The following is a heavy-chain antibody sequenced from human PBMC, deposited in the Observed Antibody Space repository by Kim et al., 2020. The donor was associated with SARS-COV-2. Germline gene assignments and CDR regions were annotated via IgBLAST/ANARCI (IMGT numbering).Heavy chain of an antibody. J-gene: IGHJ4*02. D-gene: IGHD2-2*01. CDR1: GFTFSSYW. CDR3: ARVKSDIVVVPAAKMRRAEDY. CDR2: IKQDGSEK. V-gene: IGHV3-7*01. Sequence: GGSLRLSCAASGFTFSSYWMSWVRQAPGKGLEWVANIKQDGSEKYYVDSVKGRFTISRDNAKNSLYLQMNSLRAEDTAVYYCARVKSDIVVVPAAKMRRAEDYWGQGTLVTVSS.